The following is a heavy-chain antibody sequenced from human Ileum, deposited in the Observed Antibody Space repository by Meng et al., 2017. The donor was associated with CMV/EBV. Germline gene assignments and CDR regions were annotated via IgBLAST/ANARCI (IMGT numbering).Heavy chain of an antibody. J-gene: IGHJ4*02. D-gene: IGHD3-9*01. CDR2: ISSSGSWI. CDR3: VSEPYDTLTCHPGWYFDT. CDR1: EFTFNNAW. Sequence: GGSLRLSCAASEFTFNNAWMNWVRQAPGKGLEWVSSISSSGSWIYYADSVKGRFTISRDNAKNSLYLQMNSLRPEDTAVYYCVSEPYDTLTCHPGWYFDTWGQGALVTVSS. V-gene: IGHV3-21*06.